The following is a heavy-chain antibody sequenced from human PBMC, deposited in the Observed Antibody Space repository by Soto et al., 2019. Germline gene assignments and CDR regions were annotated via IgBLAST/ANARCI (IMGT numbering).Heavy chain of an antibody. CDR3: ARRTMVREPASYYYYMDV. V-gene: IGHV4-39*07. J-gene: IGHJ6*03. Sequence: SETLSLTCTVSGGSISSSSYYWGWIRQPPGKGLEWIGYIYYSGSTNYNPSLKSRVTISVDTSKNQFSLKLSSVSAADTAVYYCARRTMVREPASYYYYMDVWGKGTTVTVSS. D-gene: IGHD3-10*01. CDR1: GGSISSSSYY. CDR2: IYYSGST.